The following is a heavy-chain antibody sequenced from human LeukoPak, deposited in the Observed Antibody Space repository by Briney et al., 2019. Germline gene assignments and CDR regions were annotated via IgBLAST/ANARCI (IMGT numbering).Heavy chain of an antibody. D-gene: IGHD6-13*01. CDR3: ARVESIAAAGTFDP. V-gene: IGHV4-4*07. Sequence: SETLSLTCTVSGGSISSYYWSWIRQPAGKGLEWIGRIYTSGSTNYNPSLRSRVTMSVDTSKNQFSLKLSSVTAADTAVYYCARVESIAAAGTFDPWGQGTLVTVSS. CDR1: GGSISSYY. J-gene: IGHJ5*02. CDR2: IYTSGST.